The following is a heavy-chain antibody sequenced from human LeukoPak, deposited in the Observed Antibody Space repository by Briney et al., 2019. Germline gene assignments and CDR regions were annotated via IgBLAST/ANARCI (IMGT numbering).Heavy chain of an antibody. CDR3: ARHGTVRFLEWLYKGGLDY. J-gene: IGHJ4*02. V-gene: IGHV5-51*01. CDR2: IYPGDSDT. Sequence: GESLKISCKGSGYSFTSYWIGWVRQMPGKGLEWMGIIYPGDSDTRYSPSFQGQVTISADKSISTAYLQWSSLKASDTAMYYCARHGTVRFLEWLYKGGLDYWGQGTLVTVSS. CDR1: GYSFTSYW. D-gene: IGHD3-3*01.